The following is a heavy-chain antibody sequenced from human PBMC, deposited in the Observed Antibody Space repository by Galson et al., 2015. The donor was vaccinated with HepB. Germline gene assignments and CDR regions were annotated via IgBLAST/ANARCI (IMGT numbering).Heavy chain of an antibody. J-gene: IGHJ4*02. CDR2: ISYDGSNK. CDR3: AKDWSGYDLYYFDY. D-gene: IGHD5-12*01. CDR1: GFTFSSYG. V-gene: IGHV3-30*18. Sequence: SLRLSCAASGFTFSSYGMHWVRQAPGKGLEWVAVISYDGSNKYYADSVKGRFTISRDNSKNTLYLQMNSLRAEDTAVYYCAKDWSGYDLYYFDYWGQGTLVTVSP.